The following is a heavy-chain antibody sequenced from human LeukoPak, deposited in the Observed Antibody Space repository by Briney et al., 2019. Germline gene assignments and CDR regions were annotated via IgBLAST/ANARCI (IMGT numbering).Heavy chain of an antibody. CDR2: IYHSGST. Sequence: PAETLTLTCAVSGGSISSTNWWSWVRQPPGKGLEWIGEIYHSGSTNYNPSLRSRVTISVDKSKNHFSLQLSSVTAADTAVYYCARVPVIPVAGPFDNSGAGT. CDR1: GGSISSTNW. CDR3: ARVPVIPVAGPFDN. D-gene: IGHD6-19*01. V-gene: IGHV4-4*02. J-gene: IGHJ4*02.